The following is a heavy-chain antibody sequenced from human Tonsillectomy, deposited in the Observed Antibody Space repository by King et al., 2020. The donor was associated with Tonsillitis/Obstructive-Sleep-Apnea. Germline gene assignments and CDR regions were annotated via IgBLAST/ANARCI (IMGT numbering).Heavy chain of an antibody. J-gene: IGHJ3*02. CDR2: ISWNSGSI. V-gene: IGHV3-9*01. CDR3: AKASPRDAWGNCRPFDI. Sequence: VQLVESGGGLVQPGRSLRLSCAASGFIFDDYAMHWVRHAPGKGLEWVSGISWNSGSIDYADSVKGRFTISRDNSKNTLYLQMKSLRAEDTAMYYCAKASPRDAWGNCRPFDIGGQGTMLSVPS. CDR1: GFIFDDYA. D-gene: IGHD3-16*02.